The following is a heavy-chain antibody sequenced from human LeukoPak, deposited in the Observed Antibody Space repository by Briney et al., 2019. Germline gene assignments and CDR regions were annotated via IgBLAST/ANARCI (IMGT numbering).Heavy chain of an antibody. V-gene: IGHV1-8*01. CDR2: MDPNSGNT. Sequence: ASVKVSCKASGYTFTSYDIIWVRQATGQGLEWMGWMDPNSGNTGYAQKFQGRVTMTRNTSISTAYMELSSLRSEDTAVYYCARATTYYDFWSGYYFGYWGQGTLVTVSS. CDR3: ARATTYYDFWSGYYFGY. J-gene: IGHJ4*02. CDR1: GYTFTSYD. D-gene: IGHD3-3*01.